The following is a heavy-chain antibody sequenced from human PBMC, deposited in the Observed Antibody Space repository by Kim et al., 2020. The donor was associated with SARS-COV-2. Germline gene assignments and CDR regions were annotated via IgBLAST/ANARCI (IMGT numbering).Heavy chain of an antibody. J-gene: IGHJ4*02. D-gene: IGHD6-19*01. CDR1: GGSISSSSYY. CDR3: ARSYSSGWYQFDY. V-gene: IGHV4-39*07. Sequence: SETLSLTCTISGGSISSSSYYWGWIRQPPGKGLEWIGSIYYSGSTYYNPSLKSRVTISVDTSKNQFSLKLSSVTAADTAVYYCARSYSSGWYQFDYWGQGTLVTVSS. CDR2: IYYSGST.